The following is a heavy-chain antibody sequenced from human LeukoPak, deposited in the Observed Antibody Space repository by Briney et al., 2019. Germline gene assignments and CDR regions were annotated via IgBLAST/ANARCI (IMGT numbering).Heavy chain of an antibody. CDR2: INAGNGNT. CDR1: GYTFTSYA. V-gene: IGHV1-3*01. CDR3: ARDLDHSGNYHTFDY. J-gene: IGHJ4*02. D-gene: IGHD1-26*01. Sequence: GASVKVSCKASGYTFTSYAMHWVRQAPGQRLEWMGWINAGNGNTKYSQKFQGRVTMTGDTSTTTVYMELSSLRSEDTGVYYCARDLDHSGNYHTFDYWGQGTLVTVSS.